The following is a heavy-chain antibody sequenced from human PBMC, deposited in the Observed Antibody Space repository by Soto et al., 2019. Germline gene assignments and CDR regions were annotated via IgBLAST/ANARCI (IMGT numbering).Heavy chain of an antibody. CDR2: ISAYNGNT. V-gene: IGHV1-18*01. CDR3: ARDSETYYYDSSGYTDAFDF. CDR1: GYTFTSYG. Sequence: QVQLVQSGAEVKKPGASVKVSCKASGYTFTSYGISWVRQAPGQGLEWMGWISAYNGNTNYAQKLQGRVTMTTDTATSTAYMELRSLSSDDTAVYYCARDSETYYYDSSGYTDAFDFWGKGTMVTVSS. J-gene: IGHJ3*01. D-gene: IGHD3-22*01.